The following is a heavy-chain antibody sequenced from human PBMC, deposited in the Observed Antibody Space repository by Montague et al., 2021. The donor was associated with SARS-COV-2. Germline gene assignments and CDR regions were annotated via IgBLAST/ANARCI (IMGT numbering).Heavy chain of an antibody. CDR1: GYSFTTHW. V-gene: IGHV5-51*01. J-gene: IGHJ4*02. Sequence: QSGAEVKKPGESLRISCKGSGYSFTTHWIGWVRQMPGKGLEYMGIIYPGDSDTRYSPSFQGQVTISADESISTAYLQWSSLKASDTAMYYCARLMLLQGDLDXGGQGTLVTVSS. CDR2: IYPGDSDT. D-gene: IGHD3-16*01. CDR3: ARLMLLQGDLDX.